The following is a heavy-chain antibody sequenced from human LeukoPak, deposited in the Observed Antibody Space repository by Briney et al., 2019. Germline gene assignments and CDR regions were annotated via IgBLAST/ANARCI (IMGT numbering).Heavy chain of an antibody. CDR1: GFTFSSYW. CDR2: INSDGSST. J-gene: IGHJ4*02. D-gene: IGHD4-23*01. Sequence: PGGSMRLACAAYGFTFSSYWMHWVRQAPGKGLVWVSRINSDGSSTSYADSVKGRFTISRDNAKNTLYLQMNSLRAEDTAVYYCALLGGMRDYWGQGTLVTVSS. CDR3: ALLGGMRDY. V-gene: IGHV3-74*01.